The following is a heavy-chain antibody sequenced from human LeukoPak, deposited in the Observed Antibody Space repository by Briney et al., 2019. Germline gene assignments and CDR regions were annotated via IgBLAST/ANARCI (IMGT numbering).Heavy chain of an antibody. CDR1: GFTVSGHW. V-gene: IGHV3-7*01. D-gene: IGHD1-14*01. CDR2: INQGGSDK. CDR3: TRDRSRAEDD. Sequence: GGSLRLSCAAAGFTVSGHWMSWVRQAPGKGLEWVANINQGGSDKYYVDSVKGRFTISRDNANNLLYLQMNSLRGEDTAVYYCTRDRSRAEDDWGQGTLVTVSS. J-gene: IGHJ4*02.